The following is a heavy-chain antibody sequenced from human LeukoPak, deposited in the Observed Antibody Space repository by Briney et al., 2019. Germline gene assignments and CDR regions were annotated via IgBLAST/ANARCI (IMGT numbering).Heavy chain of an antibody. CDR3: ANLGRGSRPMYNWFDP. J-gene: IGHJ5*02. CDR2: ISGSGGST. CDR1: GFTFSSYA. V-gene: IGHV3-23*01. D-gene: IGHD3-10*02. Sequence: GGSLRLSCAASGFTFSSYAMSWVRQAPGKGLEWVSAISGSGGSTYYADSVKGRFTISRDNSKNTLYLQMSSLRAEDTAVYYCANLGRGSRPMYNWFDPWGQGTLVTVSS.